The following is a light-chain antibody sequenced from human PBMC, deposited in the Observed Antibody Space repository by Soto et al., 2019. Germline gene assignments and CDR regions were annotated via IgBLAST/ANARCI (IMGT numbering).Light chain of an antibody. Sequence: EIVMTQSPATLSVSPGERATLSCRASQSVSSNLAWYQQKPGQAPRLLIYGASTRATGIPARFSGSGSGTDFTLTISSLQSEDFAVYSCQQYNNWPPFTFGPGIKVDIK. J-gene: IGKJ3*01. V-gene: IGKV3-15*01. CDR1: QSVSSN. CDR3: QQYNNWPPFT. CDR2: GAS.